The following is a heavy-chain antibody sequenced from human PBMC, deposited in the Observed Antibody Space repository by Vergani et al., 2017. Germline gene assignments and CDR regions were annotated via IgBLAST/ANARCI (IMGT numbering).Heavy chain of an antibody. CDR3: ARDRVTMVRGVSHYYYGMDV. Sequence: QVQLVQSGAEVKKPGASVKVSCKASGYTFTSYAMHWVRQAPGQRLEWMGWINAGNGNTKYSQKFQGRVTITRDTSASTAYMELRSLRSDDTAVYYCARDRVTMVRGVSHYYYGMDVWGQGTTVTVSS. V-gene: IGHV1-3*01. D-gene: IGHD3-10*01. CDR1: GYTFTSYA. CDR2: INAGNGNT. J-gene: IGHJ6*02.